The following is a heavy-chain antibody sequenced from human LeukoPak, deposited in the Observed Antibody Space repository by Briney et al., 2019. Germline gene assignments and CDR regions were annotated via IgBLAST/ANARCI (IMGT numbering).Heavy chain of an antibody. CDR1: GFTFSSYG. CDR3: ANAGWLVPFDY. D-gene: IGHD6-19*01. V-gene: IGHV3-30*18. CDR2: ISYDGSNK. J-gene: IGHJ4*02. Sequence: PGGSLRLSCAASGFTFSSYGMHWVRQAPGKGLEWVAVISYDGSNKYYADSVKGRFTISRDNSKNTLYLQMNSLRAEDTAVYYCANAGWLVPFDYWGQGTLVTVSS.